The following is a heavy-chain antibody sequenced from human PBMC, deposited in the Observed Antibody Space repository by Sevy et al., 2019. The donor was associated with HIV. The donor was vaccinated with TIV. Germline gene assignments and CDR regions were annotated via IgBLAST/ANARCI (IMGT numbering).Heavy chain of an antibody. J-gene: IGHJ4*02. D-gene: IGHD6-13*01. Sequence: GGSLRLSCAASGFIFGRYAMNWVRQAPGKGLEWVAVISYDGSHEYYADSVKGRFTISRDSSKNTLYLQMHSLRTDDTAVYYCARDPGSSWSSFDYWGQGTLVTVSS. CDR1: GFIFGRYA. CDR2: ISYDGSHE. V-gene: IGHV3-30-3*01. CDR3: ARDPGSSWSSFDY.